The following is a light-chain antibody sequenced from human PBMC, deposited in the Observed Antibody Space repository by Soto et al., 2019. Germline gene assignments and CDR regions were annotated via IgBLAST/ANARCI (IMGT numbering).Light chain of an antibody. CDR1: QGISSW. V-gene: IGKV1-5*03. Sequence: DIQMTQSPSTLSASVGDRVTITCRASQGISSWLAWYQQKPGKAPKLLIYKASSLESGVTSRFSGSGSGTEFTLTISSLQPDGFANYYCQQYNSYPVTFGQGTKLEIK. CDR3: QQYNSYPVT. J-gene: IGKJ2*01. CDR2: KAS.